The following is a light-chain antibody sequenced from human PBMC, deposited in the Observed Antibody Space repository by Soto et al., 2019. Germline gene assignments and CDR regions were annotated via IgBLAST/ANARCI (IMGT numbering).Light chain of an antibody. V-gene: IGKV3-15*01. CDR3: QQYNNWPHP. J-gene: IGKJ2*01. Sequence: EIVMTQSPATLSVSPGERATLSCRASQSVSSKLAWFQQKPGQAPSLLIYGVSTGATGVPVRFSGSGSGTEFTLTVNSLQSEDFAVYYCQQYNNWPHPFGQGTKVDIK. CDR2: GVS. CDR1: QSVSSK.